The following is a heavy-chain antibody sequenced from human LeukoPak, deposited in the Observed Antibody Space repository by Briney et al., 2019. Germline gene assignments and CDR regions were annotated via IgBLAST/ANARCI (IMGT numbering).Heavy chain of an antibody. J-gene: IGHJ4*02. CDR2: IKPSGGNT. V-gene: IGHV1-46*01. CDR1: GYSFTSYN. D-gene: IGHD1-7*01. Sequence: ASVKVSCKTSGYSFTSYNLHWVRQAPGQRLEWMGIIKPSGGNTNYAQKFQGRVTMTRDTSTSTVYMELSSLKSEDTAVYYCAKDRRWDWNYSIIDYWGQGTLVTVSS. CDR3: AKDRRWDWNYSIIDY.